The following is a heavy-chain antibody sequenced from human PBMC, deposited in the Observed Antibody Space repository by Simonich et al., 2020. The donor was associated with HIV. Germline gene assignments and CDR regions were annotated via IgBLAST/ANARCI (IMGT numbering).Heavy chain of an antibody. Sequence: QVQLGQSGTEVKKPGASVKVSCKASGYTFTDHYMHWVRQAPGQGLEGRGWINPNRGGTNYAQKVQGRVNKTRDTSLSTAYMELSSLTSDDTAVYFCAREGAMLDDAFDVWGQGTMLTVSS. J-gene: IGHJ3*01. CDR1: GYTFTDHY. V-gene: IGHV1-2*02. CDR3: AREGAMLDDAFDV. D-gene: IGHD3-10*02. CDR2: INPNRGGT.